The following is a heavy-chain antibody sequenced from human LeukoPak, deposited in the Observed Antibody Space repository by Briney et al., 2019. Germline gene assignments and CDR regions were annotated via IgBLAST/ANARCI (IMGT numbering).Heavy chain of an antibody. D-gene: IGHD5-18*01. CDR2: VSHSGST. Sequence: TSETLSLTCTVSGGSISSYYWSWIRQPPGKGMEWIGFVSHSGSTNYNPSLKSRVTISVDTSKNKFSLKLTSVTAADAAVYYCARHGQERAMVTPLYYFGYWGQGTLVTVSS. CDR1: GGSISSYY. J-gene: IGHJ4*02. CDR3: ARHGQERAMVTPLYYFGY. V-gene: IGHV4-59*08.